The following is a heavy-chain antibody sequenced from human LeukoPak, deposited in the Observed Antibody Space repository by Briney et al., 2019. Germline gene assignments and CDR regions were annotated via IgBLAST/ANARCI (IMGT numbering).Heavy chain of an antibody. V-gene: IGHV3-21*01. CDR2: ISSSSVYI. D-gene: IGHD3-10*01. J-gene: IGHJ6*03. CDR3: ARVRKDIQSMVRGQNYYYYYMDV. CDR1: GFTFSSYS. Sequence: GGSLRLSCAASGFTFSSYSMNWVRQAPGKGPEWVSAISSSSVYIYYADSVKGRFTISRDNAKNSLYLQMNSLRAEDTAVYYCARVRKDIQSMVRGQNYYYYYMDVWGKGTTVTISS.